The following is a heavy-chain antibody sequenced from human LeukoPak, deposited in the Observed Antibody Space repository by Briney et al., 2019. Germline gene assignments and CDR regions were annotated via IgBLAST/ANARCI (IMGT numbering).Heavy chain of an antibody. CDR3: ARRLTQYDCFDP. CDR1: GDIFSNNIAT. D-gene: IGHD2-2*01. Sequence: SQTPSLTCAISGDIFSNNIATWNWIRQSPSRGLEWLGRTYYRSTWYNDYAVSVRGRITVNPDTSKNQFSLHLNSVTPEDTAVYYCARRLTQYDCFDPWGQGILVTVSS. V-gene: IGHV6-1*01. J-gene: IGHJ5*02. CDR2: TYYRSTWYN.